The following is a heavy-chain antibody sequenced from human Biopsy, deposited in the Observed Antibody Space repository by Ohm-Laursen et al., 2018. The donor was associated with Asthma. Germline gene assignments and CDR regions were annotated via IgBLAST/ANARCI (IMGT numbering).Heavy chain of an antibody. D-gene: IGHD3-22*01. CDR3: ARGDSSNWSHYYFDY. J-gene: IGHJ4*02. V-gene: IGHV3-53*01. CDR2: IYSGGTS. Sequence: SLRLSCSASGFAVSRDHMFWVRQAPGKGLEWVSVIYSGGTSHTADHVRGRFTISRDYSKNTLYLQMHSLRAEDTAVYYCARGDSSNWSHYYFDYWGQGTLVTVSS. CDR1: GFAVSRDH.